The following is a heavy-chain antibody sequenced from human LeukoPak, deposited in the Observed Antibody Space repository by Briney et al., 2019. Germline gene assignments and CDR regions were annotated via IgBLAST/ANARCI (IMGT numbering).Heavy chain of an antibody. CDR1: GGSISSYY. CDR2: IYYSGST. CDR3: ARVSAGAYYFDY. J-gene: IGHJ4*02. Sequence: SETLSLTCTVSGGSISSYYWSWIRQPPGKGLEWIGYIYYSGSTNYNPSLKSRVTISVDTSKNQFSLKLSSVTAADTAVYYCARVSAGAYYFDYWGQGTLATVSS. D-gene: IGHD6-19*01. V-gene: IGHV4-59*01.